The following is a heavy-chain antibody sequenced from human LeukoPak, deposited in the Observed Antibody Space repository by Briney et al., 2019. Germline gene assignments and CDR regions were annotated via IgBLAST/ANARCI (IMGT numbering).Heavy chain of an antibody. Sequence: ASVKVSCKASGYTFNYYGITWVRQAPGQGLEWMGWVSAYSGNTNYAQKFQGRVTMTADTFTTTAYMELRSLRYDDAAVYYCARWNYYSSGRDYYYGMDVWGQGTTVTVSS. J-gene: IGHJ6*02. CDR2: VSAYSGNT. V-gene: IGHV1-18*01. CDR3: ARWNYYSSGRDYYYGMDV. CDR1: GYTFNYYG. D-gene: IGHD3-10*01.